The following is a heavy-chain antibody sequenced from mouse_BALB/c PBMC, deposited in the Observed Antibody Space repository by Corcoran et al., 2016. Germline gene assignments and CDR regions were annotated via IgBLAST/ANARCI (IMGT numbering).Heavy chain of an antibody. CDR1: GYTFTNYG. CDR3: ANLYYGSSYVAWIAY. J-gene: IGHJ3*01. CDR2: INTYTGEP. V-gene: IGHV9-3-1*01. Sequence: QIQLVQTGPELKKPGETVMISCRASGYTFTNYGMNWVKQAPGKGLKGSGWINTYTGEPTYADDFKGRFAFSLETSASTAYLQINNLKNEDTATYLCANLYYGSSYVAWIAYCGQGTLVTVSA. D-gene: IGHD1-1*01.